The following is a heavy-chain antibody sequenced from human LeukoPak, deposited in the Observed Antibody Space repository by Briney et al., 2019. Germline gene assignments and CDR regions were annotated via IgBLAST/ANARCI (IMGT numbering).Heavy chain of an antibody. CDR2: ISSSSSYI. Sequence: GGSLRLSCAASGFTFSSYSMNWVRQAPGKGLEWVSSISSSSSYIYYADSVKGRFTISRDNAKNSLYLQMNSLRAEDTAVYYCARDSDSSGYCDYWGQGTLVTDSS. V-gene: IGHV3-21*01. J-gene: IGHJ4*02. CDR3: ARDSDSSGYCDY. CDR1: GFTFSSYS. D-gene: IGHD3-22*01.